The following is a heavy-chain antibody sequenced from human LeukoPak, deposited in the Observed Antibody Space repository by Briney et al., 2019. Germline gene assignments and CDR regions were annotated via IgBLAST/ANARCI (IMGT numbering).Heavy chain of an antibody. CDR2: IIPIFGTA. Sequence: GASVKLSCKASGATFSSYAISWVRQAPGQGLEWMGGIIPIFGTANYAQKFQGRVTITADESTSTAYMELSSLRSEDTAVYYCARDRLGIPFDPWGQGTLVTVSS. D-gene: IGHD7-27*01. V-gene: IGHV1-69*13. CDR1: GATFSSYA. CDR3: ARDRLGIPFDP. J-gene: IGHJ5*02.